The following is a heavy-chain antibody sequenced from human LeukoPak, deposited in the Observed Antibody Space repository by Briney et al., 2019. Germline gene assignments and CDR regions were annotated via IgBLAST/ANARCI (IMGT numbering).Heavy chain of an antibody. Sequence: PGGSLRLSCAASGFTFSSYAMSWVRQAPGKGLEWVSAISGSGGSTYYADSVKGRFTISRDNSKNTLYLQMNSLRAEDTAVYYCARDPGYDSSGYWGYWGQGTLVTVSS. CDR1: GFTFSSYA. CDR2: ISGSGGST. CDR3: ARDPGYDSSGYWGY. V-gene: IGHV3-23*01. D-gene: IGHD3-22*01. J-gene: IGHJ4*02.